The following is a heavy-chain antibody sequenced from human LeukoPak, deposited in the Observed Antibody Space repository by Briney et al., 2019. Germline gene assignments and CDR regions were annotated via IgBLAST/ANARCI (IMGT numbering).Heavy chain of an antibody. D-gene: IGHD5-18*01. Sequence: SETLSLTCTVSGGSISSSSYYWGWIRQPPGKGLEWIGSIYYSGSTYYNPSLKSRVTISVDTSKNQFSLKLSSVTAADTAVYYCAREQLWLRYFDYWGQGTLVTVSS. CDR2: IYYSGST. J-gene: IGHJ4*02. CDR1: GGSISSSSYY. CDR3: AREQLWLRYFDY. V-gene: IGHV4-39*07.